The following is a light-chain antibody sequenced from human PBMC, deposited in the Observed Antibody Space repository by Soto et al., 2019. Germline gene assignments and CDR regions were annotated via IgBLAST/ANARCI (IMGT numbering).Light chain of an antibody. CDR3: QQRSNSPPLT. CDR1: QSVSSC. CDR2: DAS. J-gene: IGKJ4*01. V-gene: IGKV3-11*01. Sequence: EIVLTQSPATLSLSPGERATLSCRASQSVSSCLAWYQQKHGQAPRLLIYDASNRATGIPARFSGSGSGTDFTLTISSLEPEDSAVYYCQQRSNSPPLTFGGGTKVEIK.